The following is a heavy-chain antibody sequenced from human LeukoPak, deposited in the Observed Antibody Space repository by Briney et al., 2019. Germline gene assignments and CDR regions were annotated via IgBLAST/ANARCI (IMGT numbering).Heavy chain of an antibody. V-gene: IGHV4-4*07. D-gene: IGHD1-26*01. CDR3: AREWELRPRGMDV. Sequence: PSETLSLTCTVSGGSISSYHWSWIRQPAGKGLEWIGRAHSSERTNYNPSFKSRSTMSVDTSKNQFSLNLTSVTAADTAVYYCAREWELRPRGMDVWGQGTTVTVSS. CDR2: AHSSERT. J-gene: IGHJ6*02. CDR1: GGSISSYH.